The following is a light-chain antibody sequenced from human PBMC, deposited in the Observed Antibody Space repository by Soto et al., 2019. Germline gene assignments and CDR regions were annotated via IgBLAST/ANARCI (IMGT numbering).Light chain of an antibody. J-gene: IGLJ2*01. CDR1: SSDVGGYDY. CDR2: EVT. V-gene: IGLV2-8*01. Sequence: QSVLTQPPSASGSPGQSVTISCTGTSSDVGGYDYVSWYQQYPGKAPKLMVYEVTTRPSGVPDRFSGSKSGNTASLTVSGLQPEDEADYYCSSYAGSNNLHVVFGGGTKLTVL. CDR3: SSYAGSNNLHVV.